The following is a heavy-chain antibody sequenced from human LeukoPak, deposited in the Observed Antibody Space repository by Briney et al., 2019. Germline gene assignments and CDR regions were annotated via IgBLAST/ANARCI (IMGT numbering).Heavy chain of an antibody. CDR1: GFTFSSYG. CDR3: AKDGYDSSGYYYGAYFDY. Sequence: GGSLRLSCAASGFTFSSYGMHWVRQAPGKGLEWVAVISYDGSNKYYADSVKGRFTISRDNSKNTLYLQMNSLRAEDTAVYYCAKDGYDSSGYYYGAYFDYWGQGTLVTV. J-gene: IGHJ4*02. V-gene: IGHV3-30*18. CDR2: ISYDGSNK. D-gene: IGHD3-22*01.